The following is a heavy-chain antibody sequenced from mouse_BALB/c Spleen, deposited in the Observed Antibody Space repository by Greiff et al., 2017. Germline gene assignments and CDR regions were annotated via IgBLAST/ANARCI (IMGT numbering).Heavy chain of an antibody. CDR1: GFTFSSFG. Sequence: EVHLVESGGGLVQPGGSRKLSCAASGFTFSSFGMHWVRQAPEKGLEWVAYISSGSSTIYYADTVKGRFTISRDNPKNTLFLQMTSLRSEDTAMYYCAGFDYWGQGTTLTVSS. CDR3: AGFDY. V-gene: IGHV5-17*02. J-gene: IGHJ2*01. CDR2: ISSGSSTI.